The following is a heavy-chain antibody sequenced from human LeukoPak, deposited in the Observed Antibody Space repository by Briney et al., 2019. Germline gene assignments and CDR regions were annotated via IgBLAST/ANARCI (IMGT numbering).Heavy chain of an antibody. CDR2: ISSSASTI. CDR1: GFTFSSYE. V-gene: IGHV3-48*03. J-gene: IGHJ4*02. Sequence: GGSLRLSCAASGFTFSSYEMDWVRQAPGKGLEWVSYISSSASTIYYADSVKGRFTISRDNAKNSLYLQMNSLRAEDTAVYYCARSVTAPDYWGQGTLVTVSS. CDR3: ARSVTAPDY. D-gene: IGHD5-18*01.